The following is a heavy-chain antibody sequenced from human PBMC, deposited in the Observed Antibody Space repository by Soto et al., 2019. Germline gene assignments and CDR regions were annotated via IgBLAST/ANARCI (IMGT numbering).Heavy chain of an antibody. CDR3: TKANRYCSGANCFTFDY. CDR1: GFTFSNYA. CDR2: FSSGGGGT. D-gene: IGHD2-15*01. V-gene: IGHV3-23*01. Sequence: TGGSLRLSCTASGFTFSNYAMSWVRQAPGKGLEWVSTFSSGGGGTYYADSVKGRFTISRDNSKNTLSLQMNSLRAEDTAVYYCTKANRYCSGANCFTFDYWGLGTLVTVS. J-gene: IGHJ4*02.